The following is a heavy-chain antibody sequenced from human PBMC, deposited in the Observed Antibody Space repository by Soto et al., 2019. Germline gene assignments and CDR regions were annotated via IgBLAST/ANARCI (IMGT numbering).Heavy chain of an antibody. Sequence: SETLSLTCTVSGGSMSSYYWSWIRQPPGKGLEWIGYIYYRGSTTYNPSLKSRLTISIDTSKNQFSLKLSSVTAADTAVYYCAREGGRAGSDYWGQGTLVTVSS. D-gene: IGHD2-15*01. CDR2: IYYRGST. CDR1: GGSMSSYY. V-gene: IGHV4-59*01. J-gene: IGHJ4*02. CDR3: AREGGRAGSDY.